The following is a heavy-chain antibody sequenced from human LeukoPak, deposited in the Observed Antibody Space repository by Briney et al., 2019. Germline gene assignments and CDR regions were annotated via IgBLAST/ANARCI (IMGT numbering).Heavy chain of an antibody. V-gene: IGHV1-18*01. Sequence: ASVKVSCKASGYTFTSYGINWVRQAPGQRLEWMGWISAYNGNTNYAQNLQGRVTMTTDTSTSTVYMELRSLRSDDTAVYYCARGWDSSTLDRYNWIDPWGQGTLVIVSS. CDR1: GYTFTSYG. J-gene: IGHJ5*02. CDR2: ISAYNGNT. CDR3: ARGWDSSTLDRYNWIDP. D-gene: IGHD3-22*01.